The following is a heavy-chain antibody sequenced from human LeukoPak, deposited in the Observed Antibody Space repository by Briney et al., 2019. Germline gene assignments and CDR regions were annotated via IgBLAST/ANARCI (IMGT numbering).Heavy chain of an antibody. D-gene: IGHD3-16*01. J-gene: IGHJ3*02. CDR1: GFTFTSSA. CDR3: AASPGTVGAFDI. CDR2: IVVGSVKT. Sequence: SVKVSCKASGFTFTSSAVQWVRQAPGQRLEWIGWIVVGSVKTNYAQKFQERVTITRDMSTSTAYLELSSLRSEDTAMYYCAASPGTVGAFDIWGQGSMVTVSS. V-gene: IGHV1-58*01.